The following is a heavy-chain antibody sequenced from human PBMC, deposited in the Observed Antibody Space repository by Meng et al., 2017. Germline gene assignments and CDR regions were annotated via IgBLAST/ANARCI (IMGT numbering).Heavy chain of an antibody. CDR2: IYHRESP. D-gene: IGHD7-27*01. V-gene: IGHV4-4*02. CDR1: GGSSSSSNW. J-gene: IGHJ4*02. Sequence: QVQLQAAGPGLVKPSGTLSLTCAVSGGSSSSSNWWRWVRQPPVKGLEWIGEIYHRESPNDNPSLKSRVTISVAKSQTQFPLKLSSVTAADTAVYYCARIGDWGSTRYFDYWGQGTLVTVSS. CDR3: ARIGDWGSTRYFDY.